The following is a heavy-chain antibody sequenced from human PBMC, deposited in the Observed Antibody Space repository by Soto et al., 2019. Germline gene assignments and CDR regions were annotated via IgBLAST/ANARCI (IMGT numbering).Heavy chain of an antibody. Sequence: ASVKVSCKASGYTFTSYGISWVRQAPGQGLEWMGWINAGNGNTKYSQKFQGRVTITRDTSASTAYMELSSLRSEDTAVYYCARESDYEAVDYWGQGTLVTVSS. J-gene: IGHJ4*02. CDR3: ARESDYEAVDY. V-gene: IGHV1-3*01. CDR1: GYTFTSYG. D-gene: IGHD4-17*01. CDR2: INAGNGNT.